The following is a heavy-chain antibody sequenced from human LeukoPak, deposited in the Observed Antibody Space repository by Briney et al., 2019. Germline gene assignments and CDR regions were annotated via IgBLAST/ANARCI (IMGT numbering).Heavy chain of an antibody. Sequence: ASVQGSCKASRYTFTSYDINWVRQATGQGLEWMGWMNPNSGNTGYAQKFQSRVTMTRNTSISTAYMELSSLRSEDTAVYYCARRVAAANSVWGQGTLVTVSS. D-gene: IGHD6-13*01. V-gene: IGHV1-8*01. CDR3: ARRVAAANSV. J-gene: IGHJ4*02. CDR1: RYTFTSYD. CDR2: MNPNSGNT.